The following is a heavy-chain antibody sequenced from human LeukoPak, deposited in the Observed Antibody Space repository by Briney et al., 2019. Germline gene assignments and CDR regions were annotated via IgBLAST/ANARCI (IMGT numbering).Heavy chain of an antibody. Sequence: ASVKVSCKVSGYTLTELSMHWVRQAPRQGLEWMGIINPSGGSTSYAQKFQGRVTMTRDTSTSTVYMELSSLRSEDTAVYYCARGREYYDSSGYSFDYWGQGTLVTVSS. CDR2: INPSGGST. D-gene: IGHD3-22*01. V-gene: IGHV1-46*01. CDR3: ARGREYYDSSGYSFDY. J-gene: IGHJ4*02. CDR1: GYTLTELS.